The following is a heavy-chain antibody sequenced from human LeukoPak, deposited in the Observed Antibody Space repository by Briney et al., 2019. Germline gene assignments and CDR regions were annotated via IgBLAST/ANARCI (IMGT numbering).Heavy chain of an antibody. Sequence: GASLKVSCKASGYTFTSYGISWVRQAPGQGLEWMGWISAYNGNTNYAQKLQGRVTMTTDTSTSTAYMELRSLRSDDTAVYYCASVSSSWYAPYYYYGMDVWGQGTTVTVSS. D-gene: IGHD6-13*01. CDR2: ISAYNGNT. J-gene: IGHJ6*02. CDR3: ASVSSSWYAPYYYYGMDV. CDR1: GYTFTSYG. V-gene: IGHV1-18*01.